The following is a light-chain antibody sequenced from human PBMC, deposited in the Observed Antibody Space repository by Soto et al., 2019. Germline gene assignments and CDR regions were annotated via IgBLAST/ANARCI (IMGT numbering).Light chain of an antibody. CDR2: GAS. CDR3: QQYGSSPLT. CDR1: QSVSSSY. J-gene: IGKJ4*01. V-gene: IGKV3-20*01. Sequence: EIVLTQSPGTLSLSPGERATLSCRASQSVSSSYLAWYQQKPGQAPRLLIYGASGRATGIPARFSGSGSGTDFTLTISRLEPEDFAVYYCQQYGSSPLTFGGGTKVEIK.